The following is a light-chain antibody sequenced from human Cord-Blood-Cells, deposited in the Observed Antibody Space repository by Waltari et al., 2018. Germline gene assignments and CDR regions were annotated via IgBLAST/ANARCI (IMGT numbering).Light chain of an antibody. J-gene: IGKJ2*01. CDR3: QQSYSTPHT. CDR2: AAS. CDR1: QSISSY. Sequence: DIQMTQSPSSLSASVGDRVTITCRASQSISSYLNWYQQKPGKAPKLLIYAASSLQIGVTSRCSGSGSGTDFTLSISSLQPEEFSTYYCQQSYSTPHTFGHGTKLEIK. V-gene: IGKV1-39*01.